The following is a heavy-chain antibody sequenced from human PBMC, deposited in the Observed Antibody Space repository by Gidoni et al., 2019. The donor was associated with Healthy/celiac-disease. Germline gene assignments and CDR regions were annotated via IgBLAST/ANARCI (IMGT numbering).Heavy chain of an antibody. CDR3: AKDWGSPAYYFDY. Sequence: EVQLLESGGGLVQPGGSLRLSCAASCFTFSSYAMSWVRQAPGKGREWVSAISGSGGSTYYADSVKGRFTISRDNSKNTLYLQMNSLRAEDTAVYYCAKDWGSPAYYFDYWGQGTLVTVSS. D-gene: IGHD3-16*01. CDR1: CFTFSSYA. V-gene: IGHV3-23*01. J-gene: IGHJ4*02. CDR2: ISGSGGST.